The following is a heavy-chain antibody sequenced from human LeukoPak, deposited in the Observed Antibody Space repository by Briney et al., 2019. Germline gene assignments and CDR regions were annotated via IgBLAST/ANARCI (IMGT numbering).Heavy chain of an antibody. D-gene: IGHD3-22*01. CDR3: ARDLSRGSGYNDY. V-gene: IGHV3-21*01. Sequence: GGALRLSCAASGFPFNSYSLNWVRPAPGEGLEWVSSISSSSSYIYYADSVKGRFTISRDNAKNSLYLQMNSLRAEDTAVYYCARDLSRGSGYNDYWGQGTLVTVSS. J-gene: IGHJ4*02. CDR2: ISSSSSYI. CDR1: GFPFNSYS.